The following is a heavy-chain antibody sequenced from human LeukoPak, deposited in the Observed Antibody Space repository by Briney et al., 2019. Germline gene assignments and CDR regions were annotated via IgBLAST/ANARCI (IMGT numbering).Heavy chain of an antibody. Sequence: RSETLSLTCTVSGGSISSSSYYWGWIRQPPGKGLEWIGSIYYSGSTYYNPSLKSRVTISVDTSKNQFSLKLSSVTAADTAVYSCARLIGGNIDYWGQGTLVTVSS. CDR1: GGSISSSSYY. V-gene: IGHV4-39*01. D-gene: IGHD4-23*01. J-gene: IGHJ4*02. CDR2: IYYSGST. CDR3: ARLIGGNIDY.